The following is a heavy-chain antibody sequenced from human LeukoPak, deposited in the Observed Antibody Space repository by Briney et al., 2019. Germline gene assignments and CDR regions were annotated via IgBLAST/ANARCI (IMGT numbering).Heavy chain of an antibody. Sequence: GGSLRLSCVASGFTFSRFEMNWVRQAPGKGLEWVPYISGSGSSIYYADSVRGRFTISRDNAKNSLYLQMNSLRGEDTAVYYCARDMGYCSSSNCYTYYLDYWGQGTLVTDSS. V-gene: IGHV3-48*03. J-gene: IGHJ4*02. CDR2: ISGSGSSI. D-gene: IGHD2-2*01. CDR3: ARDMGYCSSSNCYTYYLDY. CDR1: GFTFSRFE.